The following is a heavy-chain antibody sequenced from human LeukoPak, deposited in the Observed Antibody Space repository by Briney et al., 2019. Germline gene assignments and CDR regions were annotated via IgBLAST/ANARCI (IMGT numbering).Heavy chain of an antibody. V-gene: IGHV3-48*01. D-gene: IGHD6-13*01. J-gene: IGHJ4*02. CDR1: GFIFNNHD. CDR2: ISSSRYSI. Sequence: GGSLRLSCAASGFIFNNHDMNWVRQAPGKGLEWISYISSSRYSIYYADSVRGRFTISRDDATNSVHLQMNSLRTEDTAVYYCAREPAAGRPIDYWGQGTLVIVSS. CDR3: AREPAAGRPIDY.